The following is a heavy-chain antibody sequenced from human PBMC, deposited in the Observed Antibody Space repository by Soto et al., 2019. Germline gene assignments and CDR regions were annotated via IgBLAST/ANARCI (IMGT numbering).Heavy chain of an antibody. CDR2: ISYVGSDT. CDR1: GFTFSSYG. V-gene: IGHV3-30*18. Sequence: GSLRLSCAASGFTFSSYGMHWVRQAPGKGLEWVAVISYVGSDTYYADSVKGRFTISRDISKNTLYLQMDSLRDEDTAVYYCAKHRDPCYKLSCLDFWGQGTLVTVSS. CDR3: AKHRDPCYKLSCLDF. D-gene: IGHD2-2*02. J-gene: IGHJ4*02.